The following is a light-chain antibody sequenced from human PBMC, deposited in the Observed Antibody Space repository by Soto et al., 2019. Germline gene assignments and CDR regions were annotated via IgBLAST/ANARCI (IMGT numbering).Light chain of an antibody. CDR3: SSYTSSSTRV. CDR1: SSDVGGYNY. Sequence: QSALTQPASVSGSPGQSITISCTGTSSDVGGYNYVSWYQQHPGKAPKLMIYDVSNRPSGVSNRFSGSKSGNTASLTISSLQAEDDADYYCSSYTSSSTRVFGTGTKVTVL. CDR2: DVS. J-gene: IGLJ1*01. V-gene: IGLV2-14*01.